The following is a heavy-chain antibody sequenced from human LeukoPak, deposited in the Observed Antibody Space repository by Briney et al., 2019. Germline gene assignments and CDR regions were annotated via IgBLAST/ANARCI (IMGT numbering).Heavy chain of an antibody. Sequence: GRSLRLSCAASGFTFSSYGMHWVRQAPGKGLEWVAVISYDGSSKYYADSVKGRFTISRDNSKNTLYLQMNSLRAEDTAVYYCAKDFHPEVVVVKGYFQHWGQGTLVTVSS. D-gene: IGHD2-21*01. CDR1: GFTFSSYG. V-gene: IGHV3-30*18. CDR3: AKDFHPEVVVVKGYFQH. CDR2: ISYDGSSK. J-gene: IGHJ1*01.